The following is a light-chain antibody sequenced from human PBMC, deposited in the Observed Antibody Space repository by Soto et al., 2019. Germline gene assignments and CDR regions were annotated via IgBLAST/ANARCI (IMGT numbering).Light chain of an antibody. V-gene: IGLV2-14*03. CDR3: CSFTVSGTYV. J-gene: IGLJ1*01. CDR1: SSDIGGYNH. CDR2: DVS. Sequence: QSALTQPASVSGSPGQSVTISCTGTSSDIGGYNHVSWYQQHPGKAPKVMIYDVSNRPSGISNRFSGSKSGNTASLTISGLQADDEADYFCCSFTVSGTYVFGTGTKLTVL.